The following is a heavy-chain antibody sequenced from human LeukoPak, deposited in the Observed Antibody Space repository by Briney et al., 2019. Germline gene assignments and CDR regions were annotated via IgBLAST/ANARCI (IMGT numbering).Heavy chain of an antibody. Sequence: ASVKVSCKASGGTFSSYAISWVRQAPGQGLEWMGIINPSGGSTSYAQKFQGRVTMTRDTSTSTVYMELSSLRSEDTAVYYCAGPLTPTDSSGYGYYFDYWGQGTLVTVSS. J-gene: IGHJ4*02. CDR1: GGTFSSYA. D-gene: IGHD3-22*01. CDR2: INPSGGST. CDR3: AGPLTPTDSSGYGYYFDY. V-gene: IGHV1-46*01.